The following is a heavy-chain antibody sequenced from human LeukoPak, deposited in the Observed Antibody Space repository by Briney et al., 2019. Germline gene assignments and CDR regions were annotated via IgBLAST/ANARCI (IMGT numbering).Heavy chain of an antibody. CDR1: GFTFSSYS. V-gene: IGHV3-21*01. J-gene: IGHJ4*02. CDR3: ARDKHPVEMATITAYFDY. CDR2: ISSSSSYI. Sequence: PGGSLRLSCAASGFTFSSYSMNWVRQAPGKGLEWVSSISSSSSYIYYADSVKGRFTISRDNAKNSLYLQMNSLRAEDTAVYYCARDKHPVEMATITAYFDYWGQGTLVTVSS. D-gene: IGHD5-24*01.